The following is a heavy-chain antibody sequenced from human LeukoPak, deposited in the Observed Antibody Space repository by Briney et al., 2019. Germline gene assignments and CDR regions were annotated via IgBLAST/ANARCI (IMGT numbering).Heavy chain of an antibody. CDR3: ARGDYDFDY. D-gene: IGHD4-17*01. J-gene: IGHJ4*02. CDR2: INSDGSST. V-gene: IGHV3-74*01. CDR1: GFTFSCFW. Sequence: GSLRLFCSGSGFTFSCFWMHWVRPGPGEGLVWVSRINSDGSSTSYADSVKGRFTISRDNAKNTLYLQMNSLRAEDTAVYYCARGDYDFDYWGQGTLVTVSS.